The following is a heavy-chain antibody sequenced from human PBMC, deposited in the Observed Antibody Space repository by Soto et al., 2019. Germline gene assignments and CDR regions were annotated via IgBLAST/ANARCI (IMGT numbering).Heavy chain of an antibody. CDR3: AKSNRGAYDTPDF. V-gene: IGHV3-30*18. CDR1: GFSLNDYG. Sequence: GGSLRLSCAASGFSLNDYGMHWVRQPPGKGLEWVAVISYDGRNKYYTDSARGRFTISRDISKGTLYLQMNSLRPDDTAVYYCAKSNRGAYDTPDFWGQGTLVTVSS. D-gene: IGHD3-22*01. CDR2: ISYDGRNK. J-gene: IGHJ4*02.